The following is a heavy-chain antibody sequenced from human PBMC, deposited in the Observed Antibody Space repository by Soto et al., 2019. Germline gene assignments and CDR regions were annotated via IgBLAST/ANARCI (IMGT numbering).Heavy chain of an antibody. V-gene: IGHV1-69*13. J-gene: IGHJ3*01. D-gene: IGHD2-2*01. CDR1: GGTFSSYV. CDR2: IIPILGTA. CDR3: ARGRGCSSTSCYDAFDL. Sequence: SVKVSCKASGGTFSSYVISWVRQAPGQGLEWLGGIIPILGTANYAQKFQGRVTITADESTSTAYMELSSLRSEDTAVYDCARGRGCSSTSCYDAFDLGGQGTMVTVSS.